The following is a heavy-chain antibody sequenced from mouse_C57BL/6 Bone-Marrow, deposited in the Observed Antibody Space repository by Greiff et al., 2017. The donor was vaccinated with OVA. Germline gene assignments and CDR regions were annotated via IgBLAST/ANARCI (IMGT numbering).Heavy chain of an antibody. J-gene: IGHJ3*01. V-gene: IGHV1-81*01. CDR2: INPRSGNT. CDR1: GYTFTSYG. Sequence: QVHVKQSGAELARPGASVKLSCKASGYTFTSYGISWVKQRTGQGLEWIGEINPRSGNTYYNEKFKGQATLTADKSSSTSYMELRSLTSEDSAVYFCAREGYDGRGFAYWGQGTLVTVSA. CDR3: AREGYDGRGFAY. D-gene: IGHD2-3*01.